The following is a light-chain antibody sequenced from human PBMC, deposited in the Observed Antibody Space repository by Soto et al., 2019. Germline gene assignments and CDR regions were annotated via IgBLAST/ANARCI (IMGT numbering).Light chain of an antibody. CDR2: SNN. CDR1: SSNIGTNF. Sequence: QSVLTQPPSASGTPGQRVTISCSGSSSNIGTNFVSWYQQLPGAAPKLLFDSNNQRPSGVPDRFSGSQSGTSASLAISGLRSEDEANYYCAAWDDSLSGRVFGGGTQLT. J-gene: IGLJ2*01. CDR3: AAWDDSLSGRV. V-gene: IGLV1-47*02.